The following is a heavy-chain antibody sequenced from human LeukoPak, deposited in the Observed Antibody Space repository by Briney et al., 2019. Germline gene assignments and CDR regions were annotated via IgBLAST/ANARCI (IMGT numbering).Heavy chain of an antibody. D-gene: IGHD6-13*01. CDR2: INTNTGNP. J-gene: IGHJ4*02. CDR3: ARPPGGGQLITSFDY. V-gene: IGHV7-4-1*02. Sequence: GASVKVSCKASGYTFTSYYIHWVRQAPGQGLEWMGWINTNTGNPTYAQGFTGRFVFSLDTSVSTAYLQISSLKAEDTAVYYCARPPGGGQLITSFDYWGQGTLVTVSS. CDR1: GYTFTSYY.